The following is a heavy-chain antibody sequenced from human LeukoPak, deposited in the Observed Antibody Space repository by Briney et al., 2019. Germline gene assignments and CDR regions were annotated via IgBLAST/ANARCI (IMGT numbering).Heavy chain of an antibody. D-gene: IGHD5-24*01. V-gene: IGHV3-33*06. J-gene: IGHJ4*02. CDR3: AKDLRWLQTQPPEIGY. CDR2: IWYDGSNK. CDR1: GFTFSSYG. Sequence: GRSLRLSCAASGFTFSSYGMHWVRQAPGKGLEWVAVIWYDGSNKYYADSVKGRFTISRDNSKNTLYLQMSSLRAEDTAVYYCAKDLRWLQTQPPEIGYWGQGTLVTVSS.